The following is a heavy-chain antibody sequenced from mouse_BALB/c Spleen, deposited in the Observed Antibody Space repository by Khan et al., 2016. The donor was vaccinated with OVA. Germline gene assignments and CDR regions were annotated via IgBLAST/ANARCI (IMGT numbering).Heavy chain of an antibody. V-gene: IGHV3-2*02. Sequence: EVQLQESGPGLVKPSQSLSLTCTVTGYSITSDYAWNWIRQFPGNKLEWMGFISYSGNPKYNPSLKSRISITRDTSRTQFFLQLNSVTIEDTATYYCARIYGGDFDYWGQGTSLTVSS. D-gene: IGHD1-1*01. CDR3: ARIYGGDFDY. J-gene: IGHJ2*02. CDR2: ISYSGNP. CDR1: GYSITSDYA.